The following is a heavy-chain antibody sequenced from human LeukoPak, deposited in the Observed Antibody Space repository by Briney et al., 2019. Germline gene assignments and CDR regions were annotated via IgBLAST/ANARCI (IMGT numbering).Heavy chain of an antibody. Sequence: ASVKVSCKASGGTFSSYAISWVRQAPGQGLEWMGGIIPIFGTANYAQKFQGRVTITADESTSTAYMELSSLRSEDTAVYYCARDKTTVTGRTRYYYYYMDVWGKGTTVTVSS. J-gene: IGHJ6*03. D-gene: IGHD4-11*01. CDR1: GGTFSSYA. V-gene: IGHV1-69*01. CDR3: ARDKTTVTGRTRYYYYYMDV. CDR2: IIPIFGTA.